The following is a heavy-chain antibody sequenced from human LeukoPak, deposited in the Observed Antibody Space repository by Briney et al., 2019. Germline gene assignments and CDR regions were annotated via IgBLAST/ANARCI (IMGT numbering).Heavy chain of an antibody. CDR1: GGSFSGYY. CDR2: INHSGST. CDR3: ARGLYYDSSGYYEYYFDY. V-gene: IGHV4-34*01. D-gene: IGHD3-22*01. J-gene: IGHJ4*02. Sequence: SETLSLTCAVYGGSFSGYYWSWIRQPPGKGLEWIGEINHSGSTNYNPSLKSRVTISVDTSKNQFSLKLSSVTAADTAVYYCARGLYYDSSGYYEYYFDYWGQGTLVTVSS.